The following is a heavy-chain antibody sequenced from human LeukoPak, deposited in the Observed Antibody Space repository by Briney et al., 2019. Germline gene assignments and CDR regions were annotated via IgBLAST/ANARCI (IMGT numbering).Heavy chain of an antibody. V-gene: IGHV3-7*01. CDR2: INQDGSVK. CDR1: EFTFINYW. CDR3: ARIGYSSSSFDY. D-gene: IGHD6-13*01. J-gene: IGHJ4*02. Sequence: GSLRLSCVASEFTFINYWMSWVRQAPGKGLEWVANINQDGSVKYYMDSVKGRFTISRDNAKNSLYLQMNSLRAEDMAVYYCARIGYSSSSFDYWGQGTLVTVPS.